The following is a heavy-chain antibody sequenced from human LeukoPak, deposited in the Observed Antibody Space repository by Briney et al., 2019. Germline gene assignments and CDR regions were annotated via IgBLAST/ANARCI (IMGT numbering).Heavy chain of an antibody. J-gene: IGHJ4*02. CDR3: ARVSKTYSYGYLNDY. Sequence: GGSLRLSCAASGFTFSSYWMSWVRQVSGKGLVCVARLRSDGTSAMYADSVKGRFTISRDNAKNSLYLQMNSLRAEDTAVYYCARVSKTYSYGYLNDYWGQGTLVTVSS. D-gene: IGHD5-18*01. CDR1: GFTFSSYW. V-gene: IGHV3-74*03. CDR2: LRSDGTSA.